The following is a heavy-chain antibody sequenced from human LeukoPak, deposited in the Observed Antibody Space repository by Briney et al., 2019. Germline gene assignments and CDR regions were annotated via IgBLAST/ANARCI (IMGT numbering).Heavy chain of an antibody. V-gene: IGHV1-2*02. CDR1: GYTFTGYY. CDR2: INGNSGGT. Sequence: ASVKVSCKASGYTFTGYYMHWVRQAPGQGPEWMGWINGNSGGTKYAQKFEGRVTMTSDTSTSTVQMDLGTLRSDDTAVYYCARENIEQWPAFDYWGQGTPVTVSS. D-gene: IGHD1/OR15-1a*01. J-gene: IGHJ4*02. CDR3: ARENIEQWPAFDY.